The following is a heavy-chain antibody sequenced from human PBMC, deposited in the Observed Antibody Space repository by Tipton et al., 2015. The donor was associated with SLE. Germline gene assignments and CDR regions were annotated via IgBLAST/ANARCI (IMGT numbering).Heavy chain of an antibody. Sequence: VQLVQSGAEVKKPGASVKVSCTASGYTFTNYGISWVRQAPGQGLEWMGWITPNSGGTNYAQKFQGRVTMTRDTSISTAYMELSRLRSDDTAVYYCARDPHDYIWGSHLDGYFDYWGQGTLVTVSS. CDR3: ARDPHDYIWGSHLDGYFDY. V-gene: IGHV1-2*02. CDR1: GYTFTNYG. D-gene: IGHD3-16*02. J-gene: IGHJ4*02. CDR2: ITPNSGGT.